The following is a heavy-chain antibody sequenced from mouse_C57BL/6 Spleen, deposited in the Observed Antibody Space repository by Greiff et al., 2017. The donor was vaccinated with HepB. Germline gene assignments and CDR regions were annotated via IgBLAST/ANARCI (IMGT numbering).Heavy chain of an antibody. J-gene: IGHJ1*03. CDR2: ISSGGSYT. D-gene: IGHD2-5*01. V-gene: IGHV5-6*01. CDR1: GFTFSSYG. Sequence: EVQRVESGGDLVKPGGSLKLSCAASGFTFSSYGMSWVRQTPDKRLEWVATISSGGSYTYYPDSVKGRFTISRDNAKNTLYLQMSSLKSEDTAMYYCARPSYYSNYEYFDVWGTGTTVTVSS. CDR3: ARPSYYSNYEYFDV.